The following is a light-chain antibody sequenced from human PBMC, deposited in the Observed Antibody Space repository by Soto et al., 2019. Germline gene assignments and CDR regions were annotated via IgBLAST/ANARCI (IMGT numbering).Light chain of an antibody. J-gene: IGLJ2*01. CDR2: DVS. V-gene: IGLV2-14*01. CDR3: RSYTSSSTPFVV. Sequence: QSALTQPASVSGSPGQSITISCTGTSSDVGGYNYVSWYQQHPGKAPKLMIYDVSNRPSGVSNRFSGSKSGNTASLTISGLQAEDEDDYYCRSYTSSSTPFVVFGGGTKLTVL. CDR1: SSDVGGYNY.